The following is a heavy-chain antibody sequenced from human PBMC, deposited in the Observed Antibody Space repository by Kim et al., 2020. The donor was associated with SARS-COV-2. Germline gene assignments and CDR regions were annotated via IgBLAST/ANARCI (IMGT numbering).Heavy chain of an antibody. CDR3: ARGYSFFDY. J-gene: IGHJ4*02. Sequence: SETLSLTCAVYGGSFSGYYWSWIRQPPGKGLEWIGEINHSGSTNYNPSLKSRVTISVDTSKNQFSLKLSSVTAADTAVYYCARGYSFFDYWGQGTLVTVSS. CDR1: GGSFSGYY. V-gene: IGHV4-34*01. CDR2: INHSGST. D-gene: IGHD5-18*01.